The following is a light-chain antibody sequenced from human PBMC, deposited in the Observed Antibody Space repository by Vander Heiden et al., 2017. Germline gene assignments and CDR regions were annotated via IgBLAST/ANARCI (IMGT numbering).Light chain of an antibody. V-gene: IGKV1-39*01. Sequence: DIQMTQSPSALSASIGDRVTITCRASQSISRNLNWYQQKPGKAPKLLMYATSSLQSGVPSRFSGSGSGTDFTLTISSLQPEDFATYYCQQSYSTPFYTFGQGTKLEIK. CDR3: QQSYSTPFYT. CDR2: ATS. J-gene: IGKJ2*01. CDR1: QSISRN.